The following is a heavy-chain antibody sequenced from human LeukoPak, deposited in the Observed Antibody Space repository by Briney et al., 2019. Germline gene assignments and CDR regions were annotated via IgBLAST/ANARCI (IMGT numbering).Heavy chain of an antibody. CDR2: INHSGST. V-gene: IGHV4-34*01. J-gene: IGHJ4*02. D-gene: IGHD3-10*01. CDR3: AKDMVAYGSGSAAY. CDR1: GGSFSGYY. Sequence: SETLSLTCAVYGGSFSGYYWGWIRQPPGKGLEWIGEINHSGSTNYNPSLKSRVTISVDTSKNQFSLKLSSVTAADTAVYYCAKDMVAYGSGSAAYWGQGTLVTVSS.